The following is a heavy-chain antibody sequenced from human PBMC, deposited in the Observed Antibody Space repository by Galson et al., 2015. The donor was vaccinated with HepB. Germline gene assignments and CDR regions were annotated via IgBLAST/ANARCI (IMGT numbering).Heavy chain of an antibody. CDR1: GGTFSSYA. CDR2: IIPIFGTT. V-gene: IGHV1-69*01. Sequence: SCKASGGTFSSYAISWVRQAPEQGLEWMGGIIPIFGTTTYAQKFQGRVTITAEESTSTIYMELSSLRSEDTAVYYCARVGAGGAFDIWGQGTMVAVSP. CDR3: ARVGAGGAFDI. J-gene: IGHJ3*02. D-gene: IGHD1-26*01.